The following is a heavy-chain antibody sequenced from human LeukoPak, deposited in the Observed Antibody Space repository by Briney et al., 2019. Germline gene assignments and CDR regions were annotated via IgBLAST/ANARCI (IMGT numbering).Heavy chain of an antibody. CDR2: IYYSGSP. V-gene: IGHV4-39*01. J-gene: IGHJ4*02. Sequence: SETLSLTCTVSGGSISSSSNYWGWIRQPPGKGLEWIGSIYYSGSPYYNPSLKSRVTISVDTSKNQFSLKLSSVTAADTAVYYCARLWFGEPYLDYWGQGTLVTVSS. D-gene: IGHD3-10*01. CDR1: GGSISSSSNY. CDR3: ARLWFGEPYLDY.